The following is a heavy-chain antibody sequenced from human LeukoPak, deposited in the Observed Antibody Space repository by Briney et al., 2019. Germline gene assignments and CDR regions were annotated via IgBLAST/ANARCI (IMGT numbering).Heavy chain of an antibody. CDR3: ARPDYFASHD. Sequence: GESLKISCKASGYNFPKSWIGWVRQMPGKGLEWMAIVYPDDSRTKYSPSSQGQVTISADRSINTAYLQWSSLRASDSAMYYCARPDYFASHDWGQGTLVTVSS. D-gene: IGHD2/OR15-2a*01. CDR2: VYPDDSRT. J-gene: IGHJ4*02. V-gene: IGHV5-51*01. CDR1: GYNFPKSW.